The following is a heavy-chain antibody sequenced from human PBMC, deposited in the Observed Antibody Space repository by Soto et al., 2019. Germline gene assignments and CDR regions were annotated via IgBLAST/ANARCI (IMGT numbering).Heavy chain of an antibody. J-gene: IGHJ6*02. Sequence: GGSLRLSCAASGFTFSSYGMHWVRQAPGKGLEWVAVIWYDGSNKYYADSVKGRFTISRDNSKNTLYLQMNSLRAEDTAVYYCARDRVIQLWPSWAYYYYGMDVWGQGTTVTVSS. CDR2: IWYDGSNK. D-gene: IGHD5-18*01. CDR1: GFTFSSYG. CDR3: ARDRVIQLWPSWAYYYYGMDV. V-gene: IGHV3-33*01.